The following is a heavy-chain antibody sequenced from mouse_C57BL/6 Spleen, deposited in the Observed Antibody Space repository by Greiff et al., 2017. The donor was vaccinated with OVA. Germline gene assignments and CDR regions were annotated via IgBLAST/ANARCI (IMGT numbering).Heavy chain of an antibody. D-gene: IGHD1-1*01. CDR2: IWTGGGT. CDR3: ARNLNYGSSYEFAY. Sequence: VQLQESGPGLVAPSQSLSITCTVSGFSLTSYAISWVRQPPGKGLEWLGVIWTGGGTNYTSALKSRLSISKDNSKSQVFLKMNSLQTDDTARYYCARNLNYGSSYEFAYWGQGTLVTVSA. J-gene: IGHJ3*01. CDR1: GFSLTSYA. V-gene: IGHV2-9-1*01.